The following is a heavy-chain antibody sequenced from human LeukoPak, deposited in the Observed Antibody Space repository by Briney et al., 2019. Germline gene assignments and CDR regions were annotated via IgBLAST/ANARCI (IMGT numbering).Heavy chain of an antibody. Sequence: PGGSLRLSCAASGFTFSRYGMHWVRPAPGKGLEWVAFIRYDGSNKYYADSVKGRFTISRDNSKNTLYLQMNSLRAEDTAVYYCAKDHRAYCGGDCVDFDYWGQGTLVSVS. CDR2: IRYDGSNK. J-gene: IGHJ4*02. D-gene: IGHD2-21*02. V-gene: IGHV3-30*02. CDR3: AKDHRAYCGGDCVDFDY. CDR1: GFTFSRYG.